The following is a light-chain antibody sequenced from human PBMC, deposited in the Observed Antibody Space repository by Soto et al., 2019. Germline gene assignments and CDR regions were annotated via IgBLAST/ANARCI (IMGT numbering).Light chain of an antibody. J-gene: IGKJ1*01. V-gene: IGKV1-5*01. Sequence: DIPMTQSPSTLSASLGDRVTITCRSSQSITSCLAWYQQKPANAPKRLIYDAASSESAVPSGFSGSRSGTNFTLAISSLQPEESATYYCRQDISSPWTFGQGTKVDIK. CDR2: DAA. CDR3: RQDISSPWT. CDR1: QSITSC.